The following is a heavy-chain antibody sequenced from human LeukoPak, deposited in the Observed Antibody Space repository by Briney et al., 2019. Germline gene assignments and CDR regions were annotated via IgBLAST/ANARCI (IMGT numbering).Heavy chain of an antibody. CDR3: ARDLTGYSTGWYVLYYFDY. CDR1: GFTFSSYS. Sequence: GGSLRLSCAASGFTFSSYSMNWVRQAPGKGLEWVSYISSSSSTIYYADSVKGRFTVSRDNAKNSLYLQMNSLGAEDTAVYYCARDLTGYSTGWYVLYYFDYWGQGTLVTVFS. D-gene: IGHD6-19*01. V-gene: IGHV3-48*04. J-gene: IGHJ4*02. CDR2: ISSSSSTI.